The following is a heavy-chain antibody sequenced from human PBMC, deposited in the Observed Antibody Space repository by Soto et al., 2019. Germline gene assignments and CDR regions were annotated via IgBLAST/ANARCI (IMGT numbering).Heavy chain of an antibody. Sequence: SETLSLTCSVSGASISSYYYAWIRQTPGKGLEWIGYIYLGGSINYNPSFKSRVIISVDTSKNQFSLKLSSVTAADTAVYYCARQYSSSWYYYYYGMDVWGQGTTVTVSS. CDR1: GASISSYY. CDR3: ARQYSSSWYYYYYGMDV. CDR2: IYLGGSI. V-gene: IGHV4-59*08. J-gene: IGHJ6*02. D-gene: IGHD6-13*01.